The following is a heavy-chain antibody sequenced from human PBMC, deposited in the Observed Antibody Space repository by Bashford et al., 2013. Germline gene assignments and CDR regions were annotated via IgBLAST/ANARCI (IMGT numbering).Heavy chain of an antibody. CDR1: GFTFSSYA. CDR3: AKRMSSSWRDVDY. Sequence: GGSLRLSCAASGFTFSSYAMSWVRQDPGKGLEWVSAISSSGGSTYYADSVKGRFTISRDNSKNTLFLQMNSLRAEDTAIYYCAKRMSSSWRDVDYWGQGTLVTVSS. D-gene: IGHD6-13*01. V-gene: IGHV3-23*01. J-gene: IGHJ4*02. CDR2: ISSSGGST.